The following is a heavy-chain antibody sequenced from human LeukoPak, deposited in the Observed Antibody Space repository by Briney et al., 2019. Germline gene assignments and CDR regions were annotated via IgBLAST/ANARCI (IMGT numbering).Heavy chain of an antibody. CDR3: ARDGGGGNANYYYYMDV. Sequence: SQTLSLTCTVSGGSISSGGYYWSWIRQHPGKGLEWIGYIYYSGSTYYNPSLKSRVTISVDTSKNQFSLKLGSVTAADTAVYYCARDGGGGNANYYYYMDVWGKGTTVTVSS. D-gene: IGHD4-23*01. CDR1: GGSISSGGYY. J-gene: IGHJ6*03. CDR2: IYYSGST. V-gene: IGHV4-31*03.